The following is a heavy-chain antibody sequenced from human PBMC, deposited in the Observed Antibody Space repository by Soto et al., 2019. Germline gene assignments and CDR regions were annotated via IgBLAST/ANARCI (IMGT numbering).Heavy chain of an antibody. CDR3: ARDRRRTYYYDSSGYFTKDY. CDR1: GYTFTSYA. Sequence: ASVKVSCKASGYTFTSYAMHWVRQAPGQRLEWMGWINTGNGNTKYSQKFQGRVTITRDTSASTAYMELRSLRSDDTAVYYCARDRRRTYYYDSSGYFTKDYWGQGTLVTVSS. V-gene: IGHV1-3*04. D-gene: IGHD3-22*01. J-gene: IGHJ4*02. CDR2: INTGNGNT.